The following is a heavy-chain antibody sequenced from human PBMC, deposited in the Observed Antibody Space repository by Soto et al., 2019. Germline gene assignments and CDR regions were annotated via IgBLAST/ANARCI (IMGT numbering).Heavy chain of an antibody. CDR1: GGSISIYY. CDR3: AYGDSRGPFDS. J-gene: IGHJ4*02. CDR2: IYNSGST. Sequence: SETLSLTCTVSGGSISIYYWSWIRQPPGKGLEWIGYIYNSGSTNYSPSLKSRVTISVDTSKNQFSLKLSSVTAADTAVYYCAYGDSRGPFDSWGQGTLVTVSS. D-gene: IGHD4-17*01. V-gene: IGHV4-59*01.